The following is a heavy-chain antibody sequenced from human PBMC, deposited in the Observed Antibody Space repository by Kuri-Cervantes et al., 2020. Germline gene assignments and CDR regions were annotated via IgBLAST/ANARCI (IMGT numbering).Heavy chain of an antibody. D-gene: IGHD1-14*01. J-gene: IGHJ5*02. CDR2: ISWNSGRI. CDR1: GFTFSDYY. Sequence: GGSLRLSCAASGFTFSDYYMSWIRQAPGKGLEWVSGISWNSGRIGYAGSVKGRFTISRDNAKNSLFLQMNSLRAEDTALYYCAKDSSSTGHKSGGGHNWFDPRGQGTLVTVSS. V-gene: IGHV3-9*01. CDR3: AKDSSSTGHKSGGGHNWFDP.